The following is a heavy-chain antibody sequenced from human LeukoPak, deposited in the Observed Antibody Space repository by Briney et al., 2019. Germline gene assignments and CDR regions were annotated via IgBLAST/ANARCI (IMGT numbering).Heavy chain of an antibody. J-gene: IGHJ6*03. Sequence: RPGGSLRLSCADSRFTFSSYTMNWVRQAPGKGLEWVSGISANAVSTYYTDSVKGRFTISRDNSKNTLYLHMDRLGTEDTAVYYCASMPSTEIYYFYYMDVWGKGTTVTVSS. CDR1: RFTFSSYT. CDR3: ASMPSTEIYYFYYMDV. CDR2: ISANAVST. D-gene: IGHD2-2*01. V-gene: IGHV3-23*01.